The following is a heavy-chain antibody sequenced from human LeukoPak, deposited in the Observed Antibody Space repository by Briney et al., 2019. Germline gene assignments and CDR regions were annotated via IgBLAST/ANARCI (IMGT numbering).Heavy chain of an antibody. CDR3: ASRKWELIY. D-gene: IGHD1-26*01. CDR2: ISGGGSTI. V-gene: IGHV3-11*01. Sequence: GGSLRLSCAASGFAFSDYYMGWIRQAPGKGLEWVSYISGGGSTIFHADSVKGRFTISRDNAKNSLYLQMNSLRAEDTAVYYCASRKWELIYWGQGTLVTVSS. J-gene: IGHJ4*02. CDR1: GFAFSDYY.